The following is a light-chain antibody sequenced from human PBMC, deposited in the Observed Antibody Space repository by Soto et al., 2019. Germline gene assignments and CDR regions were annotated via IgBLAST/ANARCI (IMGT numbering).Light chain of an antibody. CDR3: QQYGSSPWT. CDR1: QSVSSK. Sequence: QEPCTLSSPHGARATLSCRASQSVSSKLAWYQQKPGQAPRLLTSGASSRATGIPDRFSGSGSGTDFTLIISRLEPEDFAVYYCQQYGSSPWTFGQGTKVDIK. V-gene: IGKV3-20*01. CDR2: GAS. J-gene: IGKJ1*01.